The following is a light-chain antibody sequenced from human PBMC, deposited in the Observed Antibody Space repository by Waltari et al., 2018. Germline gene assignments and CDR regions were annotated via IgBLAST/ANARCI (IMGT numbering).Light chain of an antibody. Sequence: QAALTQPPSMSGSPGQSVTISCTGTSSDIGGYNRVSWYQQHEGKAPKLMSYEVSQRPSGVSDRFSGSKSGNTASLNISGLQAEDEADYYCTSYAGGNTLVFGGGTRLTVL. J-gene: IGLJ2*01. V-gene: IGLV2-11*01. CDR2: EVS. CDR3: TSYAGGNTLV. CDR1: SSDIGGYNR.